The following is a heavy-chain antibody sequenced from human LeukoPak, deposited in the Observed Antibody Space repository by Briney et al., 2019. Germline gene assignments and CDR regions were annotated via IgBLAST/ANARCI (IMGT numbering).Heavy chain of an antibody. V-gene: IGHV3-11*05. J-gene: IGHJ4*02. CDR1: GFSFNDYH. D-gene: IGHD6-6*01. CDR3: ARVRAAASPDY. Sequence: GGSLRLSCAASGFSFNDYHMSWIRQAPGKGLEGVSYISSSGTYSKYADSVQGRFTIYRDNDKNSLSLQMNSLRAEDTAVYYCARVRAAASPDYWGQGTLVTVSS. CDR2: ISSSGTYS.